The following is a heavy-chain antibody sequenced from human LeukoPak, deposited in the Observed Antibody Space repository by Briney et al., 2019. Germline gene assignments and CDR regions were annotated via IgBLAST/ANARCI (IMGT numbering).Heavy chain of an antibody. J-gene: IGHJ4*02. CDR1: GLTFSSYA. CDR3: ASRYSGYDYGFDY. D-gene: IGHD5-12*01. V-gene: IGHV3-30*04. Sequence: GGSLRLSCAASGLTFSSYAMHWVRQAPGKGLEWVAVISYDGSNKYYADSVKGRFTISRDNSKNTLYLQMNSLRAEDTAVYYCASRYSGYDYGFDYWGQGTLVTVSS. CDR2: ISYDGSNK.